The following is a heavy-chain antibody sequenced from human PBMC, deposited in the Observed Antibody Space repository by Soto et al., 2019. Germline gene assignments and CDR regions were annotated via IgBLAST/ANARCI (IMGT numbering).Heavy chain of an antibody. Sequence: PGESLKISCKGSGYSFTSYWIGWVRQMPGKGLEWMGIIYPGDSDTRYSPSFQGQVTMTRDTSISTAYMELSRLRSDDTAVYYCARERPFWDQLPPTYKYYYYGMDVWAQGTTVPVAS. CDR1: GYSFTSYW. D-gene: IGHD2-2*01. V-gene: IGHV5-51*01. CDR3: ARERPFWDQLPPTYKYYYYGMDV. J-gene: IGHJ6*02. CDR2: IYPGDSDT.